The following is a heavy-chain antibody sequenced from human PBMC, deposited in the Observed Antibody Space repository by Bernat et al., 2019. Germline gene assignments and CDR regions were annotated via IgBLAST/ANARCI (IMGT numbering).Heavy chain of an antibody. D-gene: IGHD3-22*01. Sequence: EVQLLESGGDLVQPGGSLRLSCAVSGFAFSTYAMTWVRQAPGKGPEWVSGISGSGDRTDYADSVKGRFTISRDNSKNTLYLQMNSLRAEDMAVYYCATRDYYDSSGYYWYYFDYWGQGTLVTVSS. CDR3: ATRDYYDSSGYYWYYFDY. V-gene: IGHV3-23*01. CDR1: GFAFSTYA. CDR2: ISGSGDRT. J-gene: IGHJ4*02.